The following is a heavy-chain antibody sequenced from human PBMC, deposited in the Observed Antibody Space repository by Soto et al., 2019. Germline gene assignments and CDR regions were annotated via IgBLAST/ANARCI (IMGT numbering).Heavy chain of an antibody. CDR1: GGSINSGSYY. Sequence: QLQLQESVPGLVKPSETLSLTCTVSGGSINSGSYYWGWIRQPPGKGLAWMGSVYYSGTTYYNPSLRGRDTTSIDTSKNQFSLKLSPVTAADSAVYYCARRRSIVGGTIGGAFDIWGQGTMVTVSS. CDR2: VYYSGTT. J-gene: IGHJ3*02. D-gene: IGHD1-26*01. V-gene: IGHV4-39*01. CDR3: ARRRSIVGGTIGGAFDI.